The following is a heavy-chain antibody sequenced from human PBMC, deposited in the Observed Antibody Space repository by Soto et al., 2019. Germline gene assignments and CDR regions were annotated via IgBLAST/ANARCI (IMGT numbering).Heavy chain of an antibody. CDR2: FYTGGAT. CDR1: GFSVTSNY. J-gene: IGHJ4*02. D-gene: IGHD3-3*01. V-gene: IGHV3-53*01. Sequence: GGSLRLSCAGSGFSVTSNYMSWVRQAPGKGLEWVAVFYTGGATYYAASVKGRFTIPIDKSENTLYLQMNSLRAEDTAVYYCAASPRDFYFDSWGQGTLVTVSS. CDR3: AASPRDFYFDS.